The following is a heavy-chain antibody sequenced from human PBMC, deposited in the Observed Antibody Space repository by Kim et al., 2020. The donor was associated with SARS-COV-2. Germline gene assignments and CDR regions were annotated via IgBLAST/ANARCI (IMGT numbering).Heavy chain of an antibody. D-gene: IGHD6-6*01. CDR2: IYPGDSDT. CDR1: GYSFTSYW. J-gene: IGHJ6*02. CDR3: ASVQSGSSTPYYGMDV. Sequence: GESLKISCKGSGYSFTSYWIGWVRQIPGKGLEWMGIIYPGDSDTRYSPSFQGQVTISADKSISTAYLQWSSLKASDTAMYYCASVQSGSSTPYYGMDVWGQGTTVTVSS. V-gene: IGHV5-51*01.